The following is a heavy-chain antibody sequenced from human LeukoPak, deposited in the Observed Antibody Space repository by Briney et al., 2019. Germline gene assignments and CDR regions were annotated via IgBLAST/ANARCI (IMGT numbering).Heavy chain of an antibody. Sequence: SSETLSLTCTVSGASVSSGSYYWSWIRQPPGKGLEWIGYIYYSGSTNYNPSLMSRVTISVDTSKNQFSLKLSSVTAADTAVYYCARGKSNRIDYWGQGTLVTVSS. J-gene: IGHJ4*02. CDR1: GASVSSGSYY. CDR3: ARGKSNRIDY. CDR2: IYYSGST. D-gene: IGHD4-11*01. V-gene: IGHV4-61*01.